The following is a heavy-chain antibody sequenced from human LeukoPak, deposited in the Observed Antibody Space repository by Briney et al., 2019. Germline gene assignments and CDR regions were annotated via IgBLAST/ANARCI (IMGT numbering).Heavy chain of an antibody. CDR1: RFTFSGYA. V-gene: IGHV3-30*09. CDR3: ARDQGSSWYDY. Sequence: GGSLRLSCAASRFTFSGYAMHWVRQAPGKGLEWVAVISYDGSNKYYADSVKGRFAISRDNSKNTLYLQMNSLRVEDTAVYYCARDQGSSWYDYWGQGTLVTVSS. CDR2: ISYDGSNK. D-gene: IGHD6-13*01. J-gene: IGHJ4*02.